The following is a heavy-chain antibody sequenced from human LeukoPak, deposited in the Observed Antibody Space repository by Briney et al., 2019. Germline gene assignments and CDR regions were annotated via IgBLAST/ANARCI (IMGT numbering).Heavy chain of an antibody. CDR3: ASHHEQPPLDY. CDR1: GFTVSSNY. CDR2: IYSGGST. V-gene: IGHV3-53*01. J-gene: IGHJ4*02. D-gene: IGHD1-14*01. Sequence: GGSLRLSCAASGFTVSSNYMSWVRQAPGKGLEWVSVIYSGGSTYHADSMKGRFTISRDNSKNTLYLQMNSLRAEDTAVYYCASHHEQPPLDYWGQGTLVTVSS.